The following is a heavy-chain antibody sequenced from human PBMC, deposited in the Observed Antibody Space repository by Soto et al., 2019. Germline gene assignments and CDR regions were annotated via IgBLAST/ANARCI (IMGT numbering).Heavy chain of an antibody. V-gene: IGHV4-59*11. CDR1: CGSISGPY. CDR2: IYYIGST. Sequence: QVLLQESGPGLLKPSETLSLTCTVSCGSISGPYWSWIQQPPGKGLEWIGYIYYIGSTNYNPSLRSRVTISLDTSKNQVSLKLNSVTAADTAVNYCARLPGGDGAPWGQGILVTVSS. J-gene: IGHJ5*02. D-gene: IGHD2-21*02. CDR3: ARLPGGDGAP.